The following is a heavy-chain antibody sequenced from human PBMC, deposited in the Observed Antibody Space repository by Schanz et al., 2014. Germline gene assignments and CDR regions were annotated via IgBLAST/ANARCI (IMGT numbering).Heavy chain of an antibody. V-gene: IGHV3-64*04. J-gene: IGHJ6*02. D-gene: IGHD2-15*01. CDR3: AKARRKSNCSGGRCFHYSYYGMDV. CDR1: GFTFSSYA. Sequence: VQLVESGGGLVQPGGSLRLSCSASGFTFSSYAMHWVRQASGKGLEYVSAITRSGGGTYYADSVKGRFTISRDNSKNILYLQMNSLRAEDTAVYYCAKARRKSNCSGGRCFHYSYYGMDVWGQGTTVTVSS. CDR2: ITRSGGGT.